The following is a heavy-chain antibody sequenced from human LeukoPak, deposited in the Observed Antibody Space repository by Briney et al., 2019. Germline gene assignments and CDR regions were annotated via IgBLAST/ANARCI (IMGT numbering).Heavy chain of an antibody. D-gene: IGHD4-23*01. CDR3: ARAYYGGCQS. J-gene: IGHJ3*01. CDR2: ISSSGSTI. V-gene: IGHV3-48*03. CDR1: GFTFSSYE. Sequence: PGGSLRLSCAASGFTFSSYEMNWVRQAPGKGLEWVSYISSSGSTIYYADSVKGRFTISRDNAKNSLYLQMNSLRAEDTAVYYCARAYYGGCQSWGQGTMVTVSS.